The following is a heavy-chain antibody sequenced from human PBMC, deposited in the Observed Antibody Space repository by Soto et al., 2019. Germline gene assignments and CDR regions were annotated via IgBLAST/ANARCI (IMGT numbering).Heavy chain of an antibody. Sequence: ASVKVSCKASGYTFTSYAMHWVRQAPGQRLEWMGWINAGNGNTKYSQKFQGRVTITRDTSASTAYMELSSLRSEDTAVYYCARVPKYSSSWYRLYYFDYWGQGTLVTVS. V-gene: IGHV1-3*01. CDR1: GYTFTSYA. D-gene: IGHD6-13*01. J-gene: IGHJ4*02. CDR3: ARVPKYSSSWYRLYYFDY. CDR2: INAGNGNT.